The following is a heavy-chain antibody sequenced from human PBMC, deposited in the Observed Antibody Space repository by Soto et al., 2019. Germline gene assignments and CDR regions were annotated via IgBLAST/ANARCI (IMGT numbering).Heavy chain of an antibody. CDR1: GGSISSGGYY. V-gene: IGHV4-31*03. Sequence: SETLSLTCTVSGGSISSGGYYWSWIRQRPGKGLEWIGYIYYSGSTYYNPSLKSRVTISVDTSKNQFSLKLSSVTAADTAVYYCARDPYGAYAFDIWGQGTMVTVSS. D-gene: IGHD4-17*01. J-gene: IGHJ3*02. CDR3: ARDPYGAYAFDI. CDR2: IYYSGST.